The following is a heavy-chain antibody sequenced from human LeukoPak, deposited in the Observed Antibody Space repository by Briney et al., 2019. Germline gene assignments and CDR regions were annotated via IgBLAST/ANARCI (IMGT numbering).Heavy chain of an antibody. D-gene: IGHD2-21*02. CDR1: GFNFANHA. CDR3: VREDTPATANY. V-gene: IGHV3-23*01. Sequence: GGSLRLSCAASGFNFANHAMSWVRQTAGKGLEWVSAISGGGDITYYANSVKGRFTISRDNSKDTLFLQMHSLRPGDTAVYYCVREDTPATANYWGQGTLVTISS. J-gene: IGHJ4*02. CDR2: ISGGGDIT.